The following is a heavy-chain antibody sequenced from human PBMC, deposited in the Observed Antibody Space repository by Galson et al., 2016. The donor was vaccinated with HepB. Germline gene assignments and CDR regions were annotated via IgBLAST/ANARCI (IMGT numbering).Heavy chain of an antibody. CDR1: GFTFSNRG. CDR2: DSMDRRRK. V-gene: IGHV3-30*18. Sequence: SLRLSCAASGFTFSNRGMHWVRQAPGKGLEWVAADSMDRRRKFYADSVKGRFTISRDNSNNMLFPQMNSLRADDTAVYYCAKRHEYCPPVGCSVDYWGQGTLVSVSS. J-gene: IGHJ4*02. CDR3: AKRHEYCPPVGCSVDY. D-gene: IGHD2/OR15-2a*01.